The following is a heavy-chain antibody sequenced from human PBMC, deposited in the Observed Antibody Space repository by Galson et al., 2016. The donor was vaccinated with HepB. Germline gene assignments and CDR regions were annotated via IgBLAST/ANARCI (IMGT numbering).Heavy chain of an antibody. CDR1: GFSLSESGVA. CDR2: IYWHDDK. CDR3: AYMSSRRNTGWFDP. Sequence: PALVKPTQTLALTCAFSGFSLSESGVAVGWFRRSPGKALEWLALIYWHDDKRCSPSVNNRLTITKDTSKGHVVFTMTNMDPADTGTYYCAYMSSRRNTGWFDPWGQGILVTVSS. V-gene: IGHV2-5*01. D-gene: IGHD2-2*01. J-gene: IGHJ5*02.